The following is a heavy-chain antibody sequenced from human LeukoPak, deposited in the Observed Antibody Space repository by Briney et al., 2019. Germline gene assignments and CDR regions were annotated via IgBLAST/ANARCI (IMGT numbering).Heavy chain of an antibody. D-gene: IGHD3/OR15-3a*01. V-gene: IGHV1-2*02. CDR3: ARDEVEDFR. Sequence: ASVKVSCKASGYTFTVYYMHWVRQAPGEGLEWMGWIKPNSGGTTYAQKFQGRVTMTRDTSISTAYMELSRLRSDDTAVYYCARDEVEDFRWGQGTLVTVSS. CDR1: GYTFTVYY. J-gene: IGHJ4*02. CDR2: IKPNSGGT.